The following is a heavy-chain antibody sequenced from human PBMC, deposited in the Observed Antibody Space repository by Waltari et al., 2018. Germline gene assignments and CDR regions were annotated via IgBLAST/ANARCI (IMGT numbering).Heavy chain of an antibody. CDR3: ARGDWGFYLDL. V-gene: IGHV3-21*01. CDR2: VSSNGAYI. CDR1: GLPFSTYN. D-gene: IGHD7-27*01. J-gene: IGHJ5*02. Sequence: EVQLMESGGGLVEPGGSVRLSCAADGLPFSTYNMNWVRQAPGKGLEWVSSVSSNGAYIHYGDSVKGRFTISRDNAKTSLYLQMNGLRDEDTAVYYCARGDWGFYLDLWGQGALVTVSS.